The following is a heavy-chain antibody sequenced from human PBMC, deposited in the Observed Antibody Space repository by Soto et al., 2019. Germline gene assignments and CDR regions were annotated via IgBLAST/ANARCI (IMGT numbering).Heavy chain of an antibody. Sequence: VQLVQSGAEVKKPGSSVKVSCKASGGTFSSYSINWVRQAPGQGLEWMGEIIPIFGTANYAQKFQGRVTITADETTSTAYMELSSMSSEDTVVYYCARDGGRHSGGIDYWGQGTLVTVSS. CDR3: ARDGGRHSGGIDY. CDR2: IIPIFGTA. J-gene: IGHJ4*02. CDR1: GGTFSSYS. V-gene: IGHV1-69*01. D-gene: IGHD1-26*01.